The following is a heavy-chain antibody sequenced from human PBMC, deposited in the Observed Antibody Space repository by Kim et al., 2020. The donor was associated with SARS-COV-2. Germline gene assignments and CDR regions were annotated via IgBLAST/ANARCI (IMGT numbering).Heavy chain of an antibody. D-gene: IGHD1-1*01. V-gene: IGHV4-30-4*01. CDR3: ARENLYTLIVRNAFYF. J-gene: IGHJ3*01. Sequence: SETLSLTFTVSGGSISSGDYYWSWIRQSPEKGLEWIGYIYHSGITSYNPSLQSRVTISLATPKNQFSLKVSSVTAADTSLYHCARENLYTLIVRNAFYF. CDR1: GGSISSGDYY. CDR2: IYHSGIT.